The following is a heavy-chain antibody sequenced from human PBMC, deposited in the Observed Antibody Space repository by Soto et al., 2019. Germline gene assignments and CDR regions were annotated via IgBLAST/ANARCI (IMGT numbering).Heavy chain of an antibody. CDR3: ANHGDFAAFDF. J-gene: IGHJ4*02. CDR2: FDPEDGKT. CDR1: GYSLSKLS. V-gene: IGHV1-24*01. Sequence: GASVKVSCKVSGYSLSKLSMNWVRQAPGKGLEWMGGFDPEDGKTAYAQKFQGRVTLTEDTSTDTAYMDLSSLTSEDTAVYYCANHGDFAAFDFWGQGTRGTVSS.